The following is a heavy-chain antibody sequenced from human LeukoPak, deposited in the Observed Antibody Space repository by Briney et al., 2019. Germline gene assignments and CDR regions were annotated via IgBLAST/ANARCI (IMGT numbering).Heavy chain of an antibody. CDR3: AREGYYDSSGYCFDY. Sequence: ASVKVSCKASGYTFTGYYMHWVRQAPGQGLEWMGWINPNSGGTNYAQKFQGRVTMTRDTSISTAYMELSRLRSDDTAVYYCAREGYYDSSGYCFDYWGQGTLVTVSS. CDR2: INPNSGGT. CDR1: GYTFTGYY. J-gene: IGHJ4*02. D-gene: IGHD3-22*01. V-gene: IGHV1-2*02.